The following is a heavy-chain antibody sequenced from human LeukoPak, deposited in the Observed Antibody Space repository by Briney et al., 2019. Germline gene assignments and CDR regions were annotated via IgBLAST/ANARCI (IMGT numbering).Heavy chain of an antibody. CDR2: ISSSGTYI. J-gene: IGHJ4*02. CDR3: ARNGGNSDFDY. CDR1: GFTFSSYS. D-gene: IGHD4-23*01. V-gene: IGHV3-21*01. Sequence: GGSLRLSCAASGFTFSSYSMNWVRQAPGKGLEWVSFISSSGTYIYYADSMKGRFTISRDNAKNSLYLQMNSLRAEDTALYYCARNGGNSDFDYRGQGTLVTVSS.